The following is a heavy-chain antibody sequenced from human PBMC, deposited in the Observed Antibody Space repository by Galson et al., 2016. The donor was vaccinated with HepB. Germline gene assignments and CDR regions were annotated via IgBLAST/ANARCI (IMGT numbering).Heavy chain of an antibody. CDR1: GYTFTRYY. CDR2: INPRDGST. Sequence: SVKVSCKASGYTFTRYYMHWVRQAPGQGLEWMGIINPRDGSTNNAQTFQGRVTMTRDTLTSTLYMELSSLKSDDTAVYYCARDLGPDYDDEGNYHRDWYFDLWGRGTLITVSS. D-gene: IGHD3-16*01. V-gene: IGHV1-46*01. J-gene: IGHJ2*01. CDR3: ARDLGPDYDDEGNYHRDWYFDL.